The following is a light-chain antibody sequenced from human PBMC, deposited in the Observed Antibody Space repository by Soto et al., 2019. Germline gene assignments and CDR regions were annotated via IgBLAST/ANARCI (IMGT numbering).Light chain of an antibody. V-gene: IGKV3-20*01. CDR1: QSVRSTY. CDR3: QQYGNSPQT. CDR2: GAS. J-gene: IGKJ1*01. Sequence: EIVLTQSPVTLSLSPGEGATLACRASQSVRSTYLAWYQQKPGQAPRLLIYGASSRATGIPDRFSGSGSGTDFTLTISRLEPEDFAVYYCQQYGNSPQTFGQGTKVDIK.